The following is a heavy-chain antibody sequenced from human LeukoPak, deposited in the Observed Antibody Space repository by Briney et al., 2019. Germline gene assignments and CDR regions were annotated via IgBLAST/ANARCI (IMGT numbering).Heavy chain of an antibody. V-gene: IGHV4-31*03. Sequence: SQTLSLTCTVSGGSISSGGYYWSWIRQHPGKGLEWIGYIYYSGSTYYNPSLQSRVTISVDTSKNQFSLKLSSVTAADTAVYCCARDSVAAAGTDAFDIWGQGTMVTVSS. J-gene: IGHJ3*02. CDR1: GGSISSGGYY. CDR3: ARDSVAAAGTDAFDI. CDR2: IYYSGST. D-gene: IGHD6-13*01.